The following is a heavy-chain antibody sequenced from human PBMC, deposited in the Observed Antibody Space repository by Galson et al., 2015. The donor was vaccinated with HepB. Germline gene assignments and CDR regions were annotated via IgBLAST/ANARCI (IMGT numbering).Heavy chain of an antibody. CDR1: GGSISRSSYY. J-gene: IGHJ4*02. Sequence: SETLSLTCAVYGGSISRSSYYWSWIRQPPGKRLEWIGNIYYSGSTHYNPSLKSRVTISVDTSKNQFSLRLSSVTAADTAVYYCARDGDPGMGDYWGQGTLVTVSS. D-gene: IGHD1-14*01. CDR3: ARDGDPGMGDY. V-gene: IGHV4-39*07. CDR2: IYYSGST.